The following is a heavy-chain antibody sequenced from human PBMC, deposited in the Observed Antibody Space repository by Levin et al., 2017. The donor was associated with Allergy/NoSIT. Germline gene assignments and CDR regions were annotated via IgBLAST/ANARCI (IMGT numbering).Heavy chain of an antibody. CDR3: AKHNGGPTSGYDGGWFDP. V-gene: IGHV3-23*01. Sequence: GESLKISCAASGFTFSSYAMSWVRQAPGKGLEWVSAISGSGGSTYYADSVKGRFTISRDNSKNTLYLQMNSLRAEDTAVYYCAKHNGGPTSGYDGGWFDPWGQGTLVTVSS. J-gene: IGHJ5*02. D-gene: IGHD3-22*01. CDR2: ISGSGGST. CDR1: GFTFSSYA.